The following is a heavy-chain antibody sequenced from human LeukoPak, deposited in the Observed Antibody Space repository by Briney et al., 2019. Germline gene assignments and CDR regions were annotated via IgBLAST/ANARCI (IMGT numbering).Heavy chain of an antibody. V-gene: IGHV3-23*01. D-gene: IGHD3-10*01. CDR1: GITLSNYG. CDR3: AKRGVVIRVILVGFHKEAYYFDS. J-gene: IGHJ4*02. Sequence: GGSLRLSCAVSGITLSNYGMSWVRQAPGKGLEWVAGISGSGGRTKYADSVKGRFTISRDNPKNTLYLRMNSLRAEDTAVYFCAKRGVVIRVILVGFHKEAYYFDSWGQGALVTVSS. CDR2: ISGSGGRT.